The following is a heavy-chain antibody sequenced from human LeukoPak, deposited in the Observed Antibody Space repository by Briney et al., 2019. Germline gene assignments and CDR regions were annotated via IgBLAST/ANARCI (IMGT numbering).Heavy chain of an antibody. J-gene: IGHJ4*02. V-gene: IGHV4-39*01. D-gene: IGHD6-13*01. CDR3: ARHLIAAAELYDY. CDR1: GGSISSSSYY. Sequence: PSETLSLTCTVPGGSISSSSYYWGWIRQPPGKGLEWIGSIYYSGSTYYNPSLKSRVTISVDTSKNQFSLKLSSVTAADTAVYYCARHLIAAAELYDYWGQGTLVTVSS. CDR2: IYYSGST.